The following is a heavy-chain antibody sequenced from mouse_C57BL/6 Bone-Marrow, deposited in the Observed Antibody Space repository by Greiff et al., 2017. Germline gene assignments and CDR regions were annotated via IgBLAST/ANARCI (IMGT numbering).Heavy chain of an antibody. CDR3: ARSHYYYGSSHWYFDV. D-gene: IGHD1-1*01. V-gene: IGHV1-54*01. J-gene: IGHJ1*03. CDR1: GYAFTNYL. CDR2: INPGSGGT. Sequence: QVQLKESGAELVRPGTSVKVSCKASGYAFTNYLIEWVKQRPGQGLEWIGVINPGSGGTNYNEKFKGKETLTADKSSSTAYMQLSSLTSEDSAVYFCARSHYYYGSSHWYFDVWGTGTTVTVSS.